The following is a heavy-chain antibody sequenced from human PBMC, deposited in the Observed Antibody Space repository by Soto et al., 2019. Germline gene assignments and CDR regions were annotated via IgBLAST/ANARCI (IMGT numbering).Heavy chain of an antibody. D-gene: IGHD5-12*01. J-gene: IGHJ6*02. CDR1: GGSISSYY. V-gene: IGHV4-59*08. Sequence: PSETLSLTCTVSGGSISSYYWSWIRQPPGKGLEWIGYIYYSGSTNYNPSLKSRVTISVDTSKNQFSLKLSSVTAADTAVYYCARALGHSGYDNYYYYGMDVWGQGTTVTVSS. CDR2: IYYSGST. CDR3: ARALGHSGYDNYYYYGMDV.